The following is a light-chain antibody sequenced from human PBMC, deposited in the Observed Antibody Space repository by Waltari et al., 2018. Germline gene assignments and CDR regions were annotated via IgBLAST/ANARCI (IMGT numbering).Light chain of an antibody. CDR2: DAS. Sequence: CRASQSISRFLAWYQQKPGQAPRLLIYDASTRATGIPDRFSGSGSGTDFSLTINRLEPEDIAVYYCQKYGSLPATFGQGTKVEI. CDR3: QKYGSLPAT. V-gene: IGKV3-20*01. CDR1: QSISRF. J-gene: IGKJ1*01.